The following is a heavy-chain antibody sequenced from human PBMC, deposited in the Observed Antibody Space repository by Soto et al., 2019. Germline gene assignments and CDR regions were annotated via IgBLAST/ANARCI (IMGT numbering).Heavy chain of an antibody. CDR2: ISGSGGST. Sequence: EVQLLESGGGLVQPGGSLRLSCAASGFTFSSYAMSWVRQAPGKGLEWVSAISGSGGSTYYADSVKGRFTISGDNSKNTLYLQMNSLRAEDTAVYYCAKDRGGYSYGEDLDYWGQGTLVTVSS. CDR1: GFTFSSYA. V-gene: IGHV3-23*01. CDR3: AKDRGGYSYGEDLDY. D-gene: IGHD5-18*01. J-gene: IGHJ4*02.